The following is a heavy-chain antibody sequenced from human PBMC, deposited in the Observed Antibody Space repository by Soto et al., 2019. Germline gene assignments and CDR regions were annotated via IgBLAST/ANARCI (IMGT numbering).Heavy chain of an antibody. D-gene: IGHD6-13*01. CDR2: ISYDGTTK. CDR1: GFTFSTHA. CDR3: ARDWRTAGTTGWFDP. J-gene: IGHJ5*02. Sequence: QEQVVESGGGVVQPGRSLRLSCAASGFTFSTHAMHWVRQAPGRGLEWVAIISYDGTTKDDADSVKGRFTISRDNSKNAVYLQMNSLRSEDTALYYCARDWRTAGTTGWFDPWGQGTLVTVSS. V-gene: IGHV3-30-3*01.